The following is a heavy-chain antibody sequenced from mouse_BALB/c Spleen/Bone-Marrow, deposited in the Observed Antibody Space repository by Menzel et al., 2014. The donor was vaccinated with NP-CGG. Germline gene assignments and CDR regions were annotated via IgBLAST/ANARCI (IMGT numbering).Heavy chain of an antibody. CDR3: ARQRGYAYAMDY. V-gene: IGHV5-12-1*01. CDR1: GFAFSGYD. D-gene: IGHD2-2*01. J-gene: IGHJ4*01. CDR2: ISSGGSNT. Sequence: EVKLVESGGGLVKPGGSLKLSCAASGFAFSGYDMSWVRQTPEKRLEWVAYISSGGSNTYYPDTVKGRFTIPRDNAKNTLYLQMNSLKSEDTAMYYCARQRGYAYAMDYWGQGTSVTVSS.